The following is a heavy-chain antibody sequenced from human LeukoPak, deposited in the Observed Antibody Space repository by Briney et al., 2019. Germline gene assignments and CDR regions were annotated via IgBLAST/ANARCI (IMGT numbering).Heavy chain of an antibody. J-gene: IGHJ4*02. Sequence: TSETLSLTCAVYGGSFSGYYWSWIRQPPGKGLEWIGEINHSGSTNYNPSLKSRVTISVDTSKNQFSLKLSSVTAADTAVYYCARSWVTTRAYYFDYWGRGTLVTVSS. CDR2: INHSGST. D-gene: IGHD2-21*02. CDR3: ARSWVTTRAYYFDY. V-gene: IGHV4-34*01. CDR1: GGSFSGYY.